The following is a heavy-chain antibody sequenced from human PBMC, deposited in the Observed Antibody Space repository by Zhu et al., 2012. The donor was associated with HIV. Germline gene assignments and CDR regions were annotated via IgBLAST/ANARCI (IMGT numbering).Heavy chain of an antibody. V-gene: IGHV4-4*07. D-gene: IGHD3-10*01. CDR3: ARLYGSGSFDN. Sequence: QVQLQESGPGLVKPSETLSLTCTVSGGSISSYYWSWIRQPAGKGLEWIGRINTSGSTNYNPSLKSRVTMSVDSSENQFSLKLNPVTAADTAVYYCARLYGSGSFDNWGQGNPGHRSP. CDR2: INTSGST. J-gene: IGHJ4*02. CDR1: GGSISSYY.